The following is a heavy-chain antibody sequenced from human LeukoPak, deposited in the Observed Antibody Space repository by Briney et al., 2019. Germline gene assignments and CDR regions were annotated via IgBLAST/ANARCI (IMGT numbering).Heavy chain of an antibody. J-gene: IGHJ4*02. CDR2: IYPGDSDT. CDR1: GYSLTSYW. CDR3: ARPAVTTSFYFDY. Sequence: GESLKISCKGSGYSLTSYWIGWVRQMPGKGLEWMGIIYPGDSDTRYSPSFQGQVTISADKSISTAYLQWSSLKASDTAMYYCARPAVTTSFYFDYWGQGTLVTVSS. D-gene: IGHD4-11*01. V-gene: IGHV5-51*01.